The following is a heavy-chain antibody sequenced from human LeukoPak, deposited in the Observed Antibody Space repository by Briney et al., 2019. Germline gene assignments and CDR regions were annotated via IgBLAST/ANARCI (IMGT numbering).Heavy chain of an antibody. CDR1: GFTFSSYG. D-gene: IGHD2-2*01. CDR2: IRYDGSNK. CDR3: AKFSYQLLPDAFDI. J-gene: IGHJ3*02. V-gene: IGHV3-30*02. Sequence: GGSLRLSCAASGFTFSSYGMHWVRQAPGKGLEWVAFIRYDGSNKYYADSVKGRFTISRDNSMNTLYLQMNSLRAEDTAVYYCAKFSYQLLPDAFDIWGQGTMVTVSS.